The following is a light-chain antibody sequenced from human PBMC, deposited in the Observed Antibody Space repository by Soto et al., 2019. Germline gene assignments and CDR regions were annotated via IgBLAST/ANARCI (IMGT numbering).Light chain of an antibody. Sequence: QSVLTQPASVSGSPGQSITISCTGTSSDVGGYNYVSWYQQHPGKAPKLMIYDVSNRPSGVSNRFSGSKSGNTASLTISGPQAEDEADYYRSSYTSSSTPVVFGGGTKVTVL. CDR2: DVS. J-gene: IGLJ2*01. CDR3: SSYTSSSTPVV. CDR1: SSDVGGYNY. V-gene: IGLV2-14*01.